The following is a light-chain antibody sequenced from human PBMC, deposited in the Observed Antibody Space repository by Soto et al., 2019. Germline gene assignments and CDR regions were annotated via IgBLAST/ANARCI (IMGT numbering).Light chain of an antibody. V-gene: IGLV2-23*01. CDR1: SSDIGSYNL. J-gene: IGLJ3*02. CDR3: CSYSGSRTNWV. CDR2: EGS. Sequence: QSVLTQPASVSGSPGQSITISCTGTSSDIGSYNLVSWYQQHPGKAPKLMIYEGSKRPSGVSDRFSGSKSGNTASLKISGLQAGDDADYYCCSYSGSRTNWVFGGGTKLTVL.